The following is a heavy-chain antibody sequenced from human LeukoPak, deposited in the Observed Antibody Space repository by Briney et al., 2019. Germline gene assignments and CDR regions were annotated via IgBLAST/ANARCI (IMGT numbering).Heavy chain of an antibody. CDR1: GFTVSTNC. Sequence: PGGSLRLSCAASGFTVSTNCMTWVRQGPGKGLEWVSTIYSGGTTYYADSVMGGFTITRQNSRNTLYLQMNSLRAEDTAVYYCARVDTVMAYYFDLWGQGTLVTVSS. J-gene: IGHJ4*02. V-gene: IGHV3-53*04. CDR3: ARVDTVMAYYFDL. CDR2: IYSGGTT. D-gene: IGHD5-18*01.